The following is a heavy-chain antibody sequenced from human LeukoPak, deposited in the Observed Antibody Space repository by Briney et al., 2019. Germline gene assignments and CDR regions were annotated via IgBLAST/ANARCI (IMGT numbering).Heavy chain of an antibody. V-gene: IGHV3-23*01. Sequence: GGSLRLSCAASGFTFSSYAMSWVRQAPGKGLEWVSAISGSGGSTCYADSVKGRFTISRDNSKNTLYLQMNSLRAEDTAVYYCAKDPSTYYYGSGSYYDYWGQGTLVTVSP. CDR2: ISGSGGST. J-gene: IGHJ4*02. CDR1: GFTFSSYA. CDR3: AKDPSTYYYGSGSYYDY. D-gene: IGHD3-10*01.